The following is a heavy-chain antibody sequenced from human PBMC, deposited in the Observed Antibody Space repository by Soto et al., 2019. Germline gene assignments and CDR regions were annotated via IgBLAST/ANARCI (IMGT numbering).Heavy chain of an antibody. D-gene: IGHD3-3*01. CDR2: ISGSGGST. V-gene: IGHV3-23*01. CDR1: GFTFSSYA. CDR3: SKATQGIFGPNWFDP. J-gene: IGHJ5*02. Sequence: GGSLRLSCAASGFTFSSYAMSWVRQAPGKGLERVSAISGSGGSTYYADSVKGRFTISRDNSKNTLYLQMNSLRAEDTAVYYCSKATQGIFGPNWFDPWGQGTLVTVSS.